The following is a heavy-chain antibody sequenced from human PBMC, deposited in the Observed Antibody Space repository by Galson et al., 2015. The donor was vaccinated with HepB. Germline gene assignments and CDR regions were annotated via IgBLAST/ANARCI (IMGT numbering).Heavy chain of an antibody. CDR1: GYTFTSYG. Sequence: SVKVSCKASGYTFTSYGISWVRQAPGQGLEWMGWISAYNGNTNYAQKLQGRVTMTTDTSTSTAYMELRSLRSDDTAVYYCARAFISSSWYQTPCYFDYWGQGTLVTVSS. CDR3: ARAFISSSWYQTPCYFDY. J-gene: IGHJ4*02. CDR2: ISAYNGNT. D-gene: IGHD6-13*01. V-gene: IGHV1-18*04.